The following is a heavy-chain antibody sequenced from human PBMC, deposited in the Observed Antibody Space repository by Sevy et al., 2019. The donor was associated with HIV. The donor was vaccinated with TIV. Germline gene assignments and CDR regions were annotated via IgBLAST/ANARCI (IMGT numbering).Heavy chain of an antibody. D-gene: IGHD2-8*01. V-gene: IGHV3-30*02. CDR2: IRYDGSNK. Sequence: GESLKISCAASGFTFSTYDMHWVRQAPGKGLEWVAYIRYDGSNKYYADSVRGRFTISRDNSKNTLYLQMNRLRAEDTAVYYCARGRKTTQEWLEELDYYYGVDVWGQGTTVTVSS. J-gene: IGHJ6*02. CDR1: GFTFSTYD. CDR3: ARGRKTTQEWLEELDYYYGVDV.